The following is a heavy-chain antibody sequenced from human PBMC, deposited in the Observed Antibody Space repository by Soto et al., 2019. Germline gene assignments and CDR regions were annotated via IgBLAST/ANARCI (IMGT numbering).Heavy chain of an antibody. Sequence: SETLSLTCTVSGGSISSGGYYLSWIRQHPGKGLEWIGYIYYSGSTYYNPSLKSRVTISVDTSKNQFSLKLSSVTAADTAVYYCASGVVVAATPVDMDVWGKGTTVTVSS. J-gene: IGHJ6*03. CDR2: IYYSGST. D-gene: IGHD2-15*01. CDR3: ASGVVVAATPVDMDV. V-gene: IGHV4-31*03. CDR1: GGSISSGGYY.